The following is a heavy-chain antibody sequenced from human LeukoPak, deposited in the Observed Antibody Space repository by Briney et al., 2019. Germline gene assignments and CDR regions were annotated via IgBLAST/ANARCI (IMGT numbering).Heavy chain of an antibody. J-gene: IGHJ4*02. Sequence: GGSLRLSCAASGFTFSSYRMNWVRQAPGKGLEWVSSISSSSSYIYYADSVKGRFTISRDNAKNSLYLQMNSLRAEDTAVYYCARDDYGDYVGDYWGQGTLVTVSS. CDR3: ARDDYGDYVGDY. V-gene: IGHV3-21*01. CDR1: GFTFSSYR. D-gene: IGHD4-17*01. CDR2: ISSSSSYI.